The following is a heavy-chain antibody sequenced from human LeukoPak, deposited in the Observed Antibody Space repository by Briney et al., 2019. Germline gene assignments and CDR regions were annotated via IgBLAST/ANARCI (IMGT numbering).Heavy chain of an antibody. V-gene: IGHV3-21*01. Sequence: GGSLRLSCAASGFTFSSYSMNWVRQAPGKGLEWVSSIDPSSTYIYYADSVKGRFTISRDNAQNSLYLQMNSLRAEDTAVYYCTRGSYGDYEYWGQGTLVTVSS. D-gene: IGHD4-17*01. CDR1: GFTFSSYS. CDR2: IDPSSTYI. J-gene: IGHJ4*02. CDR3: TRGSYGDYEY.